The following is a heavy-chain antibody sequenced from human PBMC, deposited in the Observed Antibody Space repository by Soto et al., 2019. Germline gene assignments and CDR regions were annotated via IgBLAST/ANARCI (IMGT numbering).Heavy chain of an antibody. J-gene: IGHJ4*02. D-gene: IGHD2-2*01. V-gene: IGHV3-48*02. CDR2: ISSSSSTI. CDR1: GFTFSSYS. Sequence: GGSLRLSCAASGFTFSSYSMNWVRQAPGKGLEWVSYISSSSSTIYYADSVKGRFTISRDKAKNSLYLQMNSLRDEDTAVYYCARSPSSFPIVVVPAANDYWGQGTLVTVSS. CDR3: ARSPSSFPIVVVPAANDY.